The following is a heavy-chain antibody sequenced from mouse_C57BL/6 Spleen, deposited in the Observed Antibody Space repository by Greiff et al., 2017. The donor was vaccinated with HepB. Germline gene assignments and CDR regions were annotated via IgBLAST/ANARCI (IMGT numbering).Heavy chain of an antibody. Sequence: VKLMESGAELMKPGASVKLSCKATGYTFTGYWIEWVKQRPGHGLEWIGEILPGSGSTNYNEKFKGKATFTADTSSNTAYMQLSSLTTEDSAVYDCEGRGDYEGGGDWGQGTLVTVSA. J-gene: IGHJ3*01. CDR3: EGRGDYEGGGD. CDR2: ILPGSGST. V-gene: IGHV1-9*01. D-gene: IGHD2-4*01. CDR1: GYTFTGYW.